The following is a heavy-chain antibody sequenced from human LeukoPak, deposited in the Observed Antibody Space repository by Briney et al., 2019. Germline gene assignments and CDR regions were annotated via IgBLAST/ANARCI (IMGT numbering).Heavy chain of an antibody. J-gene: IGHJ4*02. V-gene: IGHV3-11*01. Sequence: GGSLRLSCAASGFTFSDYYMSWIRQAPGKGLEWVSYITSGGTKYYADSVKGRFTISRDNSKNTLYLQMNSLRAEDTAVYYCAKEGDRYYDSSGPHYYWGQGTLVTVSS. CDR3: AKEGDRYYDSSGPHYY. CDR1: GFTFSDYY. D-gene: IGHD3-22*01. CDR2: ITSGGTK.